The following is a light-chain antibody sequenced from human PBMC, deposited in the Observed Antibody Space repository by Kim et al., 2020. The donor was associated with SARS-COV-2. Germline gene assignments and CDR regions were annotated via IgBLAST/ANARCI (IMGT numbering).Light chain of an antibody. Sequence: ASVKLPCTLGSGNSSYAIAWHRQQPEKGPRYLMKLNSDGSHSKGDGIPARFSGSGSGAERYLTISSLQSEDEADYYCQTWGTGFWVFGGGTKLTVL. CDR1: SGNSSYA. CDR3: QTWGTGFWV. CDR2: LNSDGSH. V-gene: IGLV4-69*01. J-gene: IGLJ3*02.